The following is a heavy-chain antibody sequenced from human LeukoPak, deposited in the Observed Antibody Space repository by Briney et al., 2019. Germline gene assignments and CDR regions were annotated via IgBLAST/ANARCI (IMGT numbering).Heavy chain of an antibody. Sequence: PSETLSLTCTVSGGSISSGGYYWSWIRQHPGKGLEWIGYIYYSGSTYYNPSLKSRVTISVDTSKNQFSLKLSSVTAADTAVYYCARVCLNWYFDLWGRGTLVTVSS. CDR1: GGSISSGGYY. CDR3: ARVCLNWYFDL. V-gene: IGHV4-31*03. CDR2: IYYSGST. J-gene: IGHJ2*01.